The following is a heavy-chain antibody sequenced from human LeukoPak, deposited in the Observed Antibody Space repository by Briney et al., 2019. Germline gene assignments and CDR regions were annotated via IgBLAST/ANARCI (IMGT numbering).Heavy chain of an antibody. Sequence: SVKVSCKASGGTFSRYAISWVRQAPGQGLEWMGRIIPIFGTANYAQKFQGRVTITTDESTSTAYMELSSLRSEDTAVYYCARGGIAAAGTYYWYFDLWGPGTLVTVSS. J-gene: IGHJ2*01. CDR3: ARGGIAAAGTYYWYFDL. CDR2: IIPIFGTA. V-gene: IGHV1-69*05. CDR1: GGTFSRYA. D-gene: IGHD6-13*01.